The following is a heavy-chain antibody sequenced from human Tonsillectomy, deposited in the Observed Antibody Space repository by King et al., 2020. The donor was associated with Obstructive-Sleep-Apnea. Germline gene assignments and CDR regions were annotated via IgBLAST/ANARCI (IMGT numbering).Heavy chain of an antibody. CDR3: ATTTLIWFGEERNWFDP. D-gene: IGHD3-10*01. V-gene: IGHV4-39*07. CDR1: GGSISSSSYY. J-gene: IGHJ5*02. Sequence: QLQESGPGLVKPSETLSLTCSVSGGSISSSSYYWGWIRQPPGKGPEWIGSIYYSGSTYYNPSLKSRVTMSVDTSKNQFSLKLSSVTAADMAVYYCATTTLIWFGEERNWFDPWGQGTLVTVSS. CDR2: IYYSGST.